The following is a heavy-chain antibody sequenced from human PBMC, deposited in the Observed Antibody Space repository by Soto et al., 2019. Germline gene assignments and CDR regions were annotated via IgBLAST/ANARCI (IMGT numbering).Heavy chain of an antibody. V-gene: IGHV4-59*01. CDR3: AREGVSSSCYYYYGMDV. D-gene: IGHD6-13*01. CDR1: GGSISSYY. CDR2: IYYSGST. Sequence: QVQLQESGPGLVKPSETLSLTCTVSGGSISSYYWSWIRQPPGKGLEWLGYIYYSGSTNYNPSLKSRVTISVDTSKNQCSLKLSSVTAADTAVYYCAREGVSSSCYYYYGMDVWGQGTTVTVSS. J-gene: IGHJ6*02.